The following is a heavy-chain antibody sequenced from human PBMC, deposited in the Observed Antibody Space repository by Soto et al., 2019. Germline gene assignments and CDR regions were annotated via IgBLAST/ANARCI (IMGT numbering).Heavy chain of an antibody. CDR2: IYWDDDK. CDR3: VHLLTGGRFDS. D-gene: IGHD3-16*01. V-gene: IGHV2-5*02. J-gene: IGHJ4*02. Sequence: QITLKESGPSLVKPTETLTLTCTFSGFSLSSSGVGVPWIRQPQGKPLEWLALIYWDDDKYTSPSLKSRLTIPKDTAKNQVVLLMTYMDPVDTATYFCVHLLTGGRFDSWGQGTLVTVSS. CDR1: GFSLSSSGVG.